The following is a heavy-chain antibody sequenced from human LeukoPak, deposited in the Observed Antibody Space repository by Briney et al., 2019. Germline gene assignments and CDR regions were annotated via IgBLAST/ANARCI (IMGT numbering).Heavy chain of an antibody. CDR1: GYTFTGYY. J-gene: IGHJ4*02. D-gene: IGHD2-21*02. V-gene: IGHV1-2*02. Sequence: ASVKVSCKASGYTFTGYYMHWVRQAPGQGLGWMGWINPNSGGTNYAQKFQGRVTMTRDTSISTAYMELSRLRSDDTAVYYCATYCGGDCYSGGYWGQGTLVTVSS. CDR2: INPNSGGT. CDR3: ATYCGGDCYSGGY.